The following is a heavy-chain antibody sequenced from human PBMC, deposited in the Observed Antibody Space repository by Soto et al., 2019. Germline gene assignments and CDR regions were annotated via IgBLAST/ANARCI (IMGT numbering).Heavy chain of an antibody. D-gene: IGHD1-26*01. J-gene: IGHJ6*02. CDR2: IYYSGST. CDR1: GGSISSGGYY. CDR3: ARDGLVGAYYGMDV. Sequence: SETLSLTCTVSGGSISSGGYYWSWIRQHPGKGLEWIGYIYYSGSTYYNPSLKSRVTISVDTSKNQFSLKLSSVTAADTAVYYCARDGLVGAYYGMDVWGQGTTVTVSS. V-gene: IGHV4-31*03.